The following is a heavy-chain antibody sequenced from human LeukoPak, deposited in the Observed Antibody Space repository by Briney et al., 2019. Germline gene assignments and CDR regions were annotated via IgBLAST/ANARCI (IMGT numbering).Heavy chain of an antibody. CDR3: ARARVPGYCSSTSCYPSTDFDY. CDR2: INPNSGGT. CDR1: GYTFTGYY. J-gene: IGHJ4*02. D-gene: IGHD2-2*03. V-gene: IGHV1-2*02. Sequence: ASVKVSCKASGYTFTGYYMHWVRQAPGQGLEWMGWINPNSGGTNYAQKFQGRVTMTRDTSISTAYIELSRLRSDDTAVYYCARARVPGYCSSTSCYPSTDFDYWGQGTLVTVSS.